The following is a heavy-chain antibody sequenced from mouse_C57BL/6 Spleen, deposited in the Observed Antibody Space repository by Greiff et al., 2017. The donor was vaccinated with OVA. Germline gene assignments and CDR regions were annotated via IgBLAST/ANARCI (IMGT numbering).Heavy chain of an antibody. CDR3: AREVGSSGTFDD. D-gene: IGHD3-2*02. V-gene: IGHV1-61*01. CDR2: IYPSDSET. Sequence: QVQLQQPGAELVRPGSSVKLSCKASGYTFTSYWMDWVKQRPGQGLEWIGNIYPSDSETHYNQKFKDKAKFTVDKSSSTASMQLSSLTSEDSAVYYCAREVGSSGTFDDWGQGTTLTVSS. J-gene: IGHJ2*01. CDR1: GYTFTSYW.